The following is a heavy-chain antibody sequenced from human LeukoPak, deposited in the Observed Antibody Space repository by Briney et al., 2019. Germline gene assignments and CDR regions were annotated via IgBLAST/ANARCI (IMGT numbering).Heavy chain of an antibody. CDR3: ARLPYYYDSSGYYRDYYFDY. CDR2: IYPVDSDT. J-gene: IGHJ4*02. V-gene: IGHV5-51*01. D-gene: IGHD3-22*01. CDR1: GYSFTSYW. Sequence: GESLKISCKGSGYSFTSYWIGWVRQMPGKGLEWMGIIYPVDSDTRYSPSFQGQVTISADKSISTAYLQWSSLKASDTAMYYCARLPYYYDSSGYYRDYYFDYWGQGTLVTVSS.